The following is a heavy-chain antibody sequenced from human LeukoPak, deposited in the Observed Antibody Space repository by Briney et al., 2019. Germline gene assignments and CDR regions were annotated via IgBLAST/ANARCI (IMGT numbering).Heavy chain of an antibody. CDR2: MNPNSGNT. CDR3: ASRRYCDSSGYYLHGEHFDY. CDR1: GYTFTSYD. J-gene: IGHJ4*02. V-gene: IGHV1-8*01. D-gene: IGHD3-22*01. Sequence: ASVKVSCKASGYTFTSYDINWVRQATGQGLEWMGWMNPNSGNTGYAQKFQGRVTMTRNTSISTAYMELSSLRSEDTAVYYCASRRYCDSSGYYLHGEHFDYWGQGTLVTVSS.